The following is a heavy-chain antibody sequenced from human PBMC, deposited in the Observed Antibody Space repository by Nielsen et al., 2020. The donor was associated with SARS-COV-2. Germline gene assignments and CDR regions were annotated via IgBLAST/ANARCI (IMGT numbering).Heavy chain of an antibody. CDR1: GGTFSSYA. CDR3: ARDWGFGEFLYGMDV. CDR2: IIPIFGTA. J-gene: IGHJ6*02. Sequence: SVKVSCKASGGTFSSYAISWVRQAPGQGLEWMGGIIPIFGTANYAQKFQGRVTITADESTSTAYMELSSLRSEDTAVYYCARDWGFGEFLYGMDVWGQGTTVTVSS. D-gene: IGHD3-10*01. V-gene: IGHV1-69*13.